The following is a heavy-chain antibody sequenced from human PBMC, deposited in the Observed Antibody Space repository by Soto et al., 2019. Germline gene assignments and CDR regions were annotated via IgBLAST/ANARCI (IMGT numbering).Heavy chain of an antibody. D-gene: IGHD6-13*01. Sequence: SATLSLTCTVSGGSISSYYWSWIRQPPGKGLEWIGYIYYSGSTNYNPSLKSRVTISVDTSKNQFSLKLSSVTAADTAVYYCARVRGSSWYVGYYYYGMDVWGQGTTVTVSS. CDR3: ARVRGSSWYVGYYYYGMDV. J-gene: IGHJ6*02. CDR2: IYYSGST. V-gene: IGHV4-59*01. CDR1: GGSISSYY.